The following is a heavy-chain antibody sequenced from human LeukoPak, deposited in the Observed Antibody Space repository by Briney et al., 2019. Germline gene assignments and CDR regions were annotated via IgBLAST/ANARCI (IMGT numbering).Heavy chain of an antibody. D-gene: IGHD1-26*01. J-gene: IGHJ6*02. V-gene: IGHV1-18*01. Sequence: ASVKVSCKASDYTFIAFGISWVRQAPGQGLEWMGWISAYNGNTNYAQKVQGRVTMTTDTSTSTAYMDLRSLRSDDTAVYFCARDQKVGATPYFGMDVWGQGTTVTVSS. CDR1: DYTFIAFG. CDR2: ISAYNGNT. CDR3: ARDQKVGATPYFGMDV.